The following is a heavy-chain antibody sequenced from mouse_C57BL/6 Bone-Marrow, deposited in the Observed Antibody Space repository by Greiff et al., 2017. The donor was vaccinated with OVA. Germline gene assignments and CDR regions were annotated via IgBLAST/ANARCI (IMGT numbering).Heavy chain of an antibody. CDR2: IHPNSGRT. CDR3: ARGDYTHYYARDY. CDR1: GYTFTSYW. J-gene: IGHJ4*01. V-gene: IGHV1-64*01. Sequence: QVQLQQPGAELVKPGASVTLSCKASGYTFTSYWMHWVKQRPGHGLEWIGTIHPNSGRTNYNAQFKSKATLTVDQSSITAYMQLSSLTSEGSAVYYCARGDYTHYYARDYWGQGTSVTVSS. D-gene: IGHD2-4*01.